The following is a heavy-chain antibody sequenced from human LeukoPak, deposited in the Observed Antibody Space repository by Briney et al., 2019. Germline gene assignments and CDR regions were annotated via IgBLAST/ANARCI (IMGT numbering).Heavy chain of an antibody. V-gene: IGHV3-21*03. Sequence: GGSLRLSCAASGFTFSSYSMNWVRQAPGKGLEWVSSISSSSSYIYYADSVKGRFTISRDNAKNSLYLQMNSLKTEDTAVYYCTRDGRDLEWLSLDYWGQGTLVTVSS. CDR2: ISSSSSYI. CDR3: TRDGRDLEWLSLDY. J-gene: IGHJ4*02. D-gene: IGHD3-3*01. CDR1: GFTFSSYS.